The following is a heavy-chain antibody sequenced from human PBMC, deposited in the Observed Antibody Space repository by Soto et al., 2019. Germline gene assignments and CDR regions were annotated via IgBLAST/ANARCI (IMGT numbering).Heavy chain of an antibody. J-gene: IGHJ5*02. CDR2: MNPNSGNT. D-gene: IGHD3-22*01. CDR1: GYTFTSYD. Sequence: QVQLVQSGAEVKKPGASVKVSCKASGYTFTSYDINWVRQASGQGLVWMGWMNPNSGNTGYAQKFQGKVTMNRNTANSTGYIELSSLRSEDTAVYYCARVPAVTTEFDPWGQGTLVTVSS. CDR3: ARVPAVTTEFDP. V-gene: IGHV1-8*01.